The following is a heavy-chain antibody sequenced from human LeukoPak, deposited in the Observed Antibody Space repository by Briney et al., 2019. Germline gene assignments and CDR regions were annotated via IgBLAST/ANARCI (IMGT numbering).Heavy chain of an antibody. D-gene: IGHD3-22*01. CDR1: GFIFNNYA. J-gene: IGHJ4*02. Sequence: GGSLRLSCAGSGFIFNNYAMHWVRQPPGKGLEWVSGISWNSGSIDYADSVKGRFTISRDNSKNTLYLQMNSLRAEDTAVYYCAKDLVVVSYFDYWGQGTLVTVSS. CDR2: ISWNSGSI. CDR3: AKDLVVVSYFDY. V-gene: IGHV3-9*01.